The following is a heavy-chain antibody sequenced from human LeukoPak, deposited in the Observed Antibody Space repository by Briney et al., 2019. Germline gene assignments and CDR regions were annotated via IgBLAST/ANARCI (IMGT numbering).Heavy chain of an antibody. CDR2: INHSGST. V-gene: IGHV4-34*01. D-gene: IGHD3-22*01. Sequence: PSETLSLTCAVYGGSFSGYYWSWIRQPPGKGLEWIGEINHSGSTNYNPSLKSRVTISVDTSKNQFSLKLSSVTAADTAVYYCARVGSYDSSGYPPFDYWGQGTLVTVSS. J-gene: IGHJ4*02. CDR1: GGSFSGYY. CDR3: ARVGSYDSSGYPPFDY.